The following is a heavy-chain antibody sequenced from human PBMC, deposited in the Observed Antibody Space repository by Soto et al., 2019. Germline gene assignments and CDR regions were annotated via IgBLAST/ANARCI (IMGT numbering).Heavy chain of an antibody. D-gene: IGHD3-3*01. Sequence: QVQLQESGPGLVKPSETLSLTCTVSGGSISSYYWSWIRQPPGKGLEWIGYIYYSGSTNYNPSLKSRFTISVDTSKNQFSLKLSSVTAADTAVYYCARDSRDDFGYYYYYMDVWGKGTTVTVSS. J-gene: IGHJ6*03. CDR1: GGSISSYY. V-gene: IGHV4-59*01. CDR2: IYYSGST. CDR3: ARDSRDDFGYYYYYMDV.